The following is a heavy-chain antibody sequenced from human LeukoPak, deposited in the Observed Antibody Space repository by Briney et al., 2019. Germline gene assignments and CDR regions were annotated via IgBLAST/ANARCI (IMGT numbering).Heavy chain of an antibody. J-gene: IGHJ6*02. V-gene: IGHV3-48*03. CDR2: ISSSGSTM. Sequence: GGSLRLSCAASGFTFSSYEMNWVRQAPGKGLEWVSYISSSGSTMYYADSVKGRFTISRDNAKNSLYLQMNSLRAEDTAVYYCARHDISDWLGIDYYGMDVWGQGTTVTVSS. CDR3: ARHDISDWLGIDYYGMDV. CDR1: GFTFSSYE. D-gene: IGHD3-9*01.